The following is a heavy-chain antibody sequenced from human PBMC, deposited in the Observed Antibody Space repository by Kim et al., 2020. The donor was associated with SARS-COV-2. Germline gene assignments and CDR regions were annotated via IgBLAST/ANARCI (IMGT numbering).Heavy chain of an antibody. J-gene: IGHJ4*02. CDR2: ST. Sequence: STYYANSVKGRFTISRDNSKNTLYLQMGSLRVEDMAVYDCARRSSEAYDYWGQGTLVTVSS. D-gene: IGHD3-3*01. CDR3: ARRSSEAYDY. V-gene: IGHV3-64*01.